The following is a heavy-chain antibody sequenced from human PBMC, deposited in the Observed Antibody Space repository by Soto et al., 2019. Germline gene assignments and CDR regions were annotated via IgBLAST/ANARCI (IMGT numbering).Heavy chain of an antibody. Sequence: SLRLSCAASGFTFGSYWMDWVRQTPGKGLVWVSRINSDGSSTRYADSVKGRFTISRDNAKNTLYLQMNSLRVEDTAVYYCARKYCSGGSCTDIDSWGQGTLVTVSS. D-gene: IGHD2-15*01. CDR3: ARKYCSGGSCTDIDS. V-gene: IGHV3-74*01. CDR2: INSDGSST. CDR1: GFTFGSYW. J-gene: IGHJ4*02.